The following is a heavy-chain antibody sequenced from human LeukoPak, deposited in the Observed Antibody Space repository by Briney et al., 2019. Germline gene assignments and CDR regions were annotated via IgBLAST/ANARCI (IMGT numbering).Heavy chain of an antibody. CDR1: GFTFSNYW. J-gene: IGHJ3*02. Sequence: GGSLRLSSAASGFTFSNYWMHWVRQVPGKGLVWVSRTNRDGSNTTYADSVKGRFTISRDNAKNTLYLQMNSLRAEDTAVYYCAREGRWELLYAFDIWGQGTMVTVSS. CDR2: TNRDGSNT. V-gene: IGHV3-74*01. D-gene: IGHD1-26*01. CDR3: AREGRWELLYAFDI.